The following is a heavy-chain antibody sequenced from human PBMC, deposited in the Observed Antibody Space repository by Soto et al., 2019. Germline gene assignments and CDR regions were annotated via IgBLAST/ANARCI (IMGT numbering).Heavy chain of an antibody. D-gene: IGHD3-10*01. Sequence: LSLTCAVYGGSFSGYYWSWIRQPPGKGLEWIGEINHSGSINYNPSLKSRVTISVDTSKNQFSLKLSSVTAADTAVYYCAREAYGSGYYYYYYGMDVWGQGTTVTSP. J-gene: IGHJ6*02. CDR1: GGSFSGYY. CDR3: AREAYGSGYYYYYYGMDV. V-gene: IGHV4-34*01. CDR2: INHSGSI.